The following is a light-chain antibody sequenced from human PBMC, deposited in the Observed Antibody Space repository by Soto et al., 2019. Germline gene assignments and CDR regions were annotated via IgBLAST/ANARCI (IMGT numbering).Light chain of an antibody. CDR1: QSVSSN. CDR2: GAS. V-gene: IGKV3-15*01. J-gene: IGKJ1*01. Sequence: EIVMTQSPATLSVSPGERATLSCRASQSVSSNLAWYQQQPGQAPRLLIYGASTRATGIPARFSGSGSGTEFTLTISSLQFEDFAVYYCQQYNNWPLWTFGQGTKVEIK. CDR3: QQYNNWPLWT.